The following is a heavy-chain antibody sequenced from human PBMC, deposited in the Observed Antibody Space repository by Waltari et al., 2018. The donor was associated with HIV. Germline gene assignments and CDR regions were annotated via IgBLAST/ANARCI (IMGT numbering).Heavy chain of an antibody. J-gene: IGHJ5*02. CDR2: IYPDDTT. Sequence: EILLVESGGRLIQPGGSMGLPCGGSHVSISTRPVTWVRQTPGGPLEWVAVIYPDDTTHYAESVRGRFTISGLKSRTSVILLMNGLFVDDTAIYYCATGVRYYSPWGLGTPVTVSA. CDR1: HVSISTRP. V-gene: IGHV3-53*01. D-gene: IGHD3-22*01. CDR3: ATGVRYYSP.